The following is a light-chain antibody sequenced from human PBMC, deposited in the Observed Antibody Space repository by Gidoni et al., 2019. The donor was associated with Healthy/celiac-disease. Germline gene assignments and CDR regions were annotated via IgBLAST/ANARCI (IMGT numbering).Light chain of an antibody. V-gene: IGKV3-20*01. J-gene: IGKJ2*01. Sequence: EIVLTQSPGTLSLSPGERPTLSCRASQSVSSSYLAWYQQEPGQAPRLLVYGASSRATGIPDRFSGSGSETDFTLTISRLEPEAFAVYYCQRYCSSGYTFGQGTKLEIK. CDR3: QRYCSSGYT. CDR2: GAS. CDR1: QSVSSSY.